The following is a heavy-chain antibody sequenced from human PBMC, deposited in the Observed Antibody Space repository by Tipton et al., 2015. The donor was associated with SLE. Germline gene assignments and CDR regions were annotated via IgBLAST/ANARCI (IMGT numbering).Heavy chain of an antibody. CDR1: GGSISSHY. CDR3: ARQARITGTPVWFDP. CDR2: IYYSGST. D-gene: IGHD1-20*01. Sequence: TLSLTCTVSGGSISSHYWGWFRQPPGKGLEWIGSIYYSGSTYYNPSLKSRVTISVDTSKNQFSLKLSSVTAADTAVYYCARQARITGTPVWFDPWGQGTLVTVSS. V-gene: IGHV4-39*01. J-gene: IGHJ5*02.